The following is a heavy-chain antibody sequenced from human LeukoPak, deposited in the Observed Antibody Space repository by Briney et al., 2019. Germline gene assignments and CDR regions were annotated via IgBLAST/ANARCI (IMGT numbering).Heavy chain of an antibody. V-gene: IGHV3-23*01. CDR2: ISGSGGST. D-gene: IGHD3-10*01. Sequence: GGSLRLSCAASGFTFSSYAMSWVRQAPGKGLEWVSAISGSGGSTYYADSVKGRFTISRDNSKNTLYLQMNSLRAEDTAVYYCAKGLKVYGSGSYTWFDPWGQGTLVTVSS. J-gene: IGHJ5*02. CDR3: AKGLKVYGSGSYTWFDP. CDR1: GFTFSSYA.